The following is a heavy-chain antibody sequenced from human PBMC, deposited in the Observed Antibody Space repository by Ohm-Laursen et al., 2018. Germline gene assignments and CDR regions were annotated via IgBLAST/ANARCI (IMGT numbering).Heavy chain of an antibody. V-gene: IGHV4-31*11. CDR1: GGSVSSDYY. CDR3: ATVVNHKFDP. CDR2: IYYSGST. Sequence: SQTLSLTCAVSGGSVSSDYYWSWIRQHPGKGLEWIGFIYYSGSTYYNPSLKSRATISLDASKNQFSLKLSSVTAADTAVYYCATVVNHKFDPWGQGTLVTVSS. D-gene: IGHD1-14*01. J-gene: IGHJ5*02.